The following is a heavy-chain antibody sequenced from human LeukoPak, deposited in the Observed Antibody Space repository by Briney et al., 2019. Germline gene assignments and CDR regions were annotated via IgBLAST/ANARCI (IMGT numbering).Heavy chain of an antibody. D-gene: IGHD5-12*01. CDR2: INSDGSST. Sequence: GGSLRLSCAASGFTFSSYWMHWVRQAPGKGLVWVSRINSDGSSTSYADSVKGRFTISRDNAKNTLYLQMNSLRAEDTAVYYCARVRGFTGYGLIDYWGQGTLVTVSS. J-gene: IGHJ4*02. CDR1: GFTFSSYW. V-gene: IGHV3-74*01. CDR3: ARVRGFTGYGLIDY.